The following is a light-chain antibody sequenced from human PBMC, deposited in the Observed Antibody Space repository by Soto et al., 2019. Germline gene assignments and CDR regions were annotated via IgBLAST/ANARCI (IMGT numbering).Light chain of an antibody. CDR2: DAS. V-gene: IGKV1-5*01. J-gene: IGKJ4*01. Sequence: DIQMTQSPSTLSASVGDKVTITCRASQSISSWLAWYQQKPGKAPKLLIYDASSLESGVPSRFSGSGSGTEFTLTVSSLQPDDFATYYCQQYNSHSLTFGGGTNVDIK. CDR1: QSISSW. CDR3: QQYNSHSLT.